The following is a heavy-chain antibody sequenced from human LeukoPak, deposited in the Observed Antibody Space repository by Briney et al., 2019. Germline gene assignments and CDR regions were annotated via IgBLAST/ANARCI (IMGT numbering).Heavy chain of an antibody. CDR2: IYYSGST. CDR1: GGSISSGSYY. Sequence: SETLSLTCTVSGGSISSGSYYWSWVRQPPGKGLEWIGYIYYSGSTNYNPSLKSRVTISADTSKNQFSLKLSSVTAADTAVYYCARALFSSSWTLNFDYWGQGTLVTVSS. D-gene: IGHD6-13*01. V-gene: IGHV4-61*01. J-gene: IGHJ4*02. CDR3: ARALFSSSWTLNFDY.